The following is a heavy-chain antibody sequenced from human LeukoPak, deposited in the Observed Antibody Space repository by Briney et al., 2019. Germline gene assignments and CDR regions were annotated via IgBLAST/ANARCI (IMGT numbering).Heavy chain of an antibody. Sequence: GASVTVSFTASAYTFTIYDMNWVRQAPGQGLERLGWMNPNSGNTGYAQNFQGRVTMTMNTSITTTYMELSSLRSEDTAVYYGARALSWTTESYYYMDVWGKGTTVTVSS. CDR2: MNPNSGNT. D-gene: IGHD3/OR15-3a*01. CDR3: ARALSWTTESYYYMDV. CDR1: AYTFTIYD. V-gene: IGHV1-8*01. J-gene: IGHJ6*03.